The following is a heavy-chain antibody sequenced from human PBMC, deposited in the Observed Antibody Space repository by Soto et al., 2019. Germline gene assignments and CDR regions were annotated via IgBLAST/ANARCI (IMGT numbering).Heavy chain of an antibody. CDR2: MNPDSGDT. Sequence: ASVKVSCKASGYTFTNYDINWVRQATGQGPEWMGWMNPDSGDTGYVQKFQGRVTMTRSTSISIAYMELSDLRSEDTAVYYCARSRGGTGVHFDYWGQGTPVTVSS. D-gene: IGHD7-27*01. CDR3: ARSRGGTGVHFDY. V-gene: IGHV1-8*01. CDR1: GYTFTNYD. J-gene: IGHJ4*02.